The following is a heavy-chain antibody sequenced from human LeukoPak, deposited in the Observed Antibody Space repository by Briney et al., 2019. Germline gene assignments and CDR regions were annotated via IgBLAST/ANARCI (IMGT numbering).Heavy chain of an antibody. J-gene: IGHJ4*02. CDR1: GGSVSSGSYY. CDR2: IYYSGST. V-gene: IGHV4-61*01. Sequence: PSETLSLTCTVSGGSVSSGSYYWSWIRQPPGKGLEWIGYIYYSGSTNYNPSLKSRVTISVDPSKNQFSLKLSSVTAADTAVYYCARDSGSYRLLGYWGQGTLVTVSS. CDR3: ARDSGSYRLLGY. D-gene: IGHD1-26*01.